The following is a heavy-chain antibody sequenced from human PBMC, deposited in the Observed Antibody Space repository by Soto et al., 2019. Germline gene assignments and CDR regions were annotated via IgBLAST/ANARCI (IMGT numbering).Heavy chain of an antibody. CDR1: GDSISNNKYY. CDR2: IYYTGST. J-gene: IGHJ6*02. Sequence: TSETLSLTCSVSGDSISNNKYYWGWIRQPPGKGLEWIGSIYYTGSTYYSPTLKSRVTISVDMSKNQFSLNLRSVTAADAAVYYCARMSGSSRVYKFSYLGIDVWGQRTTVTVSS. D-gene: IGHD6-6*01. V-gene: IGHV4-39*01. CDR3: ARMSGSSRVYKFSYLGIDV.